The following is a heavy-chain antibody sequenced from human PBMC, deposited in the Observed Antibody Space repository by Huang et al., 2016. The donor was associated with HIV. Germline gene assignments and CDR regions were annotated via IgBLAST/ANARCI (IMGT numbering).Heavy chain of an antibody. CDR1: GFTFNKYA. Sequence: EVKVLESGGGLVQPGGSLRLFCVASGFTFNKYAMSWVRQAPGKGLEWVSLSSGNGNKTYYADSVKGRFTISRDNSKNTVYLQMNSLRAEDAALYHCTVLLDYWGQGTPVTVSS. CDR3: TVLLDY. V-gene: IGHV3-23*01. J-gene: IGHJ4*02. CDR2: SSGNGNKT.